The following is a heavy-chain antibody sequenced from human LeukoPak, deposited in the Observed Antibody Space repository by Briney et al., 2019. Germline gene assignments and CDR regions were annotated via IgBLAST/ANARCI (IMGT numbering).Heavy chain of an antibody. CDR3: ARRALTSTSGYQHIDY. CDR2: IYPGDSDT. D-gene: IGHD6-25*01. V-gene: IGHV5-51*01. CDR1: GYSFTSYW. J-gene: IGHJ4*02. Sequence: GESLKISCKGSGYSFTSYWIGWVRQMPGKGLEWMGIIYPGDSDTRYSPSFQGQVTISADKSISTAYLQWSSLKASDTAMYFCARRALTSTSGYQHIDYWGQGTLVTVSS.